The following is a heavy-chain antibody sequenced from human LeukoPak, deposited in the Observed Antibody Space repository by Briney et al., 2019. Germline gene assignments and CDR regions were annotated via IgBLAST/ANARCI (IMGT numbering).Heavy chain of an antibody. D-gene: IGHD5-18*01. V-gene: IGHV4-59*01. Sequence: SETLSLTCTVSGGSISSNFWSWIRQPPGKGLEYIGYIYNSGTTNYNPSLKSRVTISVDTSKNQFSLKLTSVTAADTAVYYCARTTEGGYTYGYFYYYYMDVWGKGTTVTISS. CDR3: ARTTEGGYTYGYFYYYYMDV. CDR2: IYNSGTT. J-gene: IGHJ6*03. CDR1: GGSISSNF.